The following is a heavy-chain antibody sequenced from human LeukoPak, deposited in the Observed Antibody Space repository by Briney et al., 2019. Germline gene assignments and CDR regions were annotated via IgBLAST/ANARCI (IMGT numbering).Heavy chain of an antibody. Sequence: GGSLRLSCAASGFTFNSYSMNWVRQAPGKGLEWVSSISSSSSYIYYADSVKGRFAISRDNAKNSLYLQMNSLRAEDTAVYYCARGSPTHSGFDYWGQGTLVTVSS. V-gene: IGHV3-21*01. CDR2: ISSSSSYI. J-gene: IGHJ4*02. CDR3: ARGSPTHSGFDY. CDR1: GFTFNSYS.